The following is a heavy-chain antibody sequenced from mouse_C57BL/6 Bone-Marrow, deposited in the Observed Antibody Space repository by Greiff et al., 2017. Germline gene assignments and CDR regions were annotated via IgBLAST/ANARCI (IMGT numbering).Heavy chain of an antibody. V-gene: IGHV1-19*01. Sequence: EVQLQQSGPVLVKPGASVKMSCKASGYTFTDYYMNWVKQSHGKSLEWIGVINPYNGGTSYNQKFKGKATLTVDKYSSTAYMELNSLTSEDSAVYYCARWITTVVAGDYGGQGTTLTVSS. D-gene: IGHD1-1*01. CDR3: ARWITTVVAGDY. CDR1: GYTFTDYY. J-gene: IGHJ2*01. CDR2: INPYNGGT.